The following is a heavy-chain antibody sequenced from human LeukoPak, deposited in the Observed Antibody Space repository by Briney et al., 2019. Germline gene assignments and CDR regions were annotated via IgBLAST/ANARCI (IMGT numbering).Heavy chain of an antibody. CDR1: GFDFINFH. J-gene: IGHJ4*02. CDR2: VSKDGNNI. V-gene: IGHV3-30-3*01. CDR3: AADSGGSRH. D-gene: IGHD2-15*01. Sequence: GGSLRLSCAASGFDFINFHIHWVRQAPGKGLEWLAFVSKDGNNIYYADSVKGRFTISRDNAKNSLYLQMNSLRVEDTAMYYCAADSGGSRHWGQGTLATVSS.